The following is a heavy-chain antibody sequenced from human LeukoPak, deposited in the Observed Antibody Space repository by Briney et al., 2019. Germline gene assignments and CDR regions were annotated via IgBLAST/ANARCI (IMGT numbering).Heavy chain of an antibody. CDR3: ARDIAVSNFDY. CDR2: ISGNSVNT. D-gene: IGHD6-19*01. Sequence: ASVEVSCKASGYTFTSYGISWVRQAPGQGLEWMGWISGNSVNTDYAQKFQGRITMTTDTSTSTAYMEVRSLRSDDTAVYYCARDIAVSNFDYWGQGTLVTVSS. J-gene: IGHJ4*02. V-gene: IGHV1-18*01. CDR1: GYTFTSYG.